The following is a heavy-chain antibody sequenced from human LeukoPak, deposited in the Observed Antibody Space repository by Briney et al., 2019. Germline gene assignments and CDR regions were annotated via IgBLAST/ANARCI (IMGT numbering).Heavy chain of an antibody. J-gene: IGHJ4*02. CDR1: KFSFNSYA. V-gene: IGHV3-23*01. CDR3: AKDLAPYSSGSPFDY. Sequence: GGSLRLSCAASKFSFNSYAMSWVRQAPGKGLEWVSTISGNAGSRYYADSVKGRFTISRDNSKNTLELQMNSLRAEDTAIYYCAKDLAPYSSGSPFDYWGPGTLVTVSS. CDR2: ISGNAGSR. D-gene: IGHD2-15*01.